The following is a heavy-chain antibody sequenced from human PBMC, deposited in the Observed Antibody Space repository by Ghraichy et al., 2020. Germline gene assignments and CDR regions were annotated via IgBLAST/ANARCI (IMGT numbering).Heavy chain of an antibody. Sequence: GESLNISCAASGFSFSTWNMNWVRQAPGKGLQWVSYISGSGSTIYYADSVKGRFTISRDNVRNSLYLQMNSLRDEDTAVYYCAGAFDIWGQGTMVTVSS. CDR2: ISGSGSTI. CDR1: GFSFSTWN. CDR3: AGAFDI. V-gene: IGHV3-48*02. J-gene: IGHJ3*02.